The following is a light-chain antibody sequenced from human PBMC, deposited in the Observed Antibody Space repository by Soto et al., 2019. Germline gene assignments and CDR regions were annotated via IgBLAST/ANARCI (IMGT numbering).Light chain of an antibody. Sequence: QSVLTQPPSVSGAPGQRVTISCTGSSSNIGAGYDVHWYQQFPGTAPKLLIYGNNNRPSGVPYRFSGSKSATSASLAITGLRAEYEADYYCQSYDSSLSGGVFGAGTKLTVL. CDR2: GNN. J-gene: IGLJ1*01. V-gene: IGLV1-40*01. CDR3: QSYDSSLSGGV. CDR1: SSNIGAGYD.